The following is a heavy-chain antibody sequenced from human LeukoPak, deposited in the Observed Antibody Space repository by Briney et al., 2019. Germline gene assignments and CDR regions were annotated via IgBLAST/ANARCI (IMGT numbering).Heavy chain of an antibody. CDR2: IYTSGST. CDR3: ASGVFWSGYPDY. CDR1: GGSISSGSYY. V-gene: IGHV4-61*02. D-gene: IGHD3-3*01. Sequence: SETLSLTCTVSGGSISSGSYYWSWIRQPAGKGLERIGRIYTSGSTNYNPSLKSRVTISVDTSKNQFSLKLSSVTAADTAVYYCASGVFWSGYPDYWGQGTLVTVSS. J-gene: IGHJ4*02.